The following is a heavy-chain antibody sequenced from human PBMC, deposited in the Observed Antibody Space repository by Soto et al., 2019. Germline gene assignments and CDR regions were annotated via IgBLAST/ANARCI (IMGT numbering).Heavy chain of an antibody. J-gene: IGHJ4*02. CDR2: IYWNDDK. Sequence: SGPTLVNPTQTLTLTCTFSGFSLSTSGVGVGWIRQPPGKALEWLALIYWNDDKRYSPSLKSRLTITKGTSKNQVVLTMTNMDPVDTATYYCASHGILAAAGTPEYWGQGTLVTVSS. CDR3: ASHGILAAAGTPEY. V-gene: IGHV2-5*01. CDR1: GFSLSTSGVG. D-gene: IGHD6-13*01.